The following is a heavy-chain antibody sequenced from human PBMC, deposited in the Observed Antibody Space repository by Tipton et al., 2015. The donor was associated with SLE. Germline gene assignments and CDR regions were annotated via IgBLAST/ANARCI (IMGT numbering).Heavy chain of an antibody. CDR3: ARGLGLLRQPLSY. J-gene: IGHJ4*02. D-gene: IGHD3-16*01. Sequence: GLVKPSETLSLTCTVSGGSISSSSYYWSWIRQPPGKGLEWIGYTYYSGSTNYNPSLKSRVTISVDTSKNQFSLKLSSVTAADTAVYYCARGLGLLRQPLSYWGQGTLVTVSS. CDR1: GGSISSSSYY. CDR2: TYYSGST. V-gene: IGHV4-61*05.